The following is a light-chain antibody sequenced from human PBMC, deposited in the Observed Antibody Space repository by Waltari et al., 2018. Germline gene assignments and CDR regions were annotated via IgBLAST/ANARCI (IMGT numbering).Light chain of an antibody. CDR2: GAS. Sequence: EIVMTQSPATLSVFPGERATLSCRASQSIRSNLAWYQHKPGQAPRLLIYGASTRATGIPAWFSGSGSGTEFTLTFSSLQSEDFAVYFCQQYDNWLGTFGQGTKVEIK. V-gene: IGKV3-15*01. CDR3: QQYDNWLGT. CDR1: QSIRSN. J-gene: IGKJ1*01.